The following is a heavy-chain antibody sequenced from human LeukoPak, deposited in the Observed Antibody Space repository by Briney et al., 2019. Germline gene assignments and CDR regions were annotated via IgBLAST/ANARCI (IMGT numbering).Heavy chain of an antibody. CDR3: ARGVVAIPFLPRSCFDL. V-gene: IGHV4-4*07. CDR2: IYTSGST. Sequence: SETLSLTCTVSGGSISSYYWSWIRQPAGKGLEWIGRIYTSGSTNYNPSLKSRVTMSVDTSKNQFSLKLSSVTAADTAVYYCARGVVAIPFLPRSCFDLWGRGTLVTVSS. D-gene: IGHD2-15*01. CDR1: GGSISSYY. J-gene: IGHJ2*01.